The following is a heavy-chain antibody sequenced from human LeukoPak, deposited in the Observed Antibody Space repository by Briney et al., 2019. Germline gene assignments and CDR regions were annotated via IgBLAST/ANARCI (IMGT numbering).Heavy chain of an antibody. D-gene: IGHD6-19*01. CDR3: ARDGGWYKRGLDYYYYYMDV. CDR2: ISWNCGST. V-gene: IGHV3-20*04. J-gene: IGHJ6*03. CDR1: GFTFSSYE. Sequence: PGGSLRLSCAASGFTFSSYEMNWVRQAPGKGLEWVSRISWNCGSTAYADSVKGRFTISSDNAKNSLYLQMNSPRPEDTAFYCARDGGWYKRGLDYYYYYMDVWGKGTTVTVSS.